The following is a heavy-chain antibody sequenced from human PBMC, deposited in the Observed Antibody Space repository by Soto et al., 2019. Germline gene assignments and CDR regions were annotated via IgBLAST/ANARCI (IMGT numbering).Heavy chain of an antibody. Sequence: QVQLVESGGGLVKPGGSLRLSCAASGFTFSDYYMSWIRQAPGKGLEWVSYISSSSSYTNYADSVKGRFTISRANAKNSLYLQMNSLRAEDTAVYYCARDQSYSSGWYMSWDYGMDVWGQGTTVTVSS. CDR3: ARDQSYSSGWYMSWDYGMDV. J-gene: IGHJ6*02. CDR2: ISSSSSYT. D-gene: IGHD6-19*01. V-gene: IGHV3-11*06. CDR1: GFTFSDYY.